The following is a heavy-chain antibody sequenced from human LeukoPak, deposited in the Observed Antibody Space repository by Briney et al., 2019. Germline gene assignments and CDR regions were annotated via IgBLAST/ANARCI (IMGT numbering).Heavy chain of an antibody. Sequence: PGGSLRLSCAASGFTFSSYAMHWVRQAPGKGLEWAAVISYDGSNKYYADSVKGRFTISRDNSKNTLYLQMNSLRAEDTAVYYCARSGGCDYWGQGTLVTVSS. V-gene: IGHV3-30-3*01. CDR3: ARSGGCDY. J-gene: IGHJ4*02. CDR1: GFTFSSYA. CDR2: ISYDGSNK. D-gene: IGHD6-19*01.